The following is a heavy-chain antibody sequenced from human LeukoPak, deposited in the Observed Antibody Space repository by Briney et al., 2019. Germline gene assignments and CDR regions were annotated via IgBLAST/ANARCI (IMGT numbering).Heavy chain of an antibody. CDR2: IISIFGTA. CDR3: ARGRYSSSINSMDV. Sequence: ASVKVSCKASVCTFISYTISWVGQAPGQGLEWMGGIISIFGTANYAQKFQGRVTITADESTSTAYMELSSLRSEDTAVYYCARGRYSSSINSMDVWGQGTTVTVSS. V-gene: IGHV1-69*13. J-gene: IGHJ6*02. D-gene: IGHD6-6*01. CDR1: VCTFISYT.